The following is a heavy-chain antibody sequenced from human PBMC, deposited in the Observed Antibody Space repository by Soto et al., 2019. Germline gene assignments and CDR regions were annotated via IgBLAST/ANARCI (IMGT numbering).Heavy chain of an antibody. J-gene: IGHJ4*02. CDR2: IHGDGGKI. Sequence: PGGSLRLSCAASGFMFSAYWMSWVRQAPGKGLEWVANIHGDGGKIYYVDSVKGRFTISRDNAKRSLYLQMKSLRAEDTAAYYCARDFYGGYTYGPGDYWGQGALVTVS. CDR3: ARDFYGGYTYGPGDY. V-gene: IGHV3-7*01. D-gene: IGHD5-18*01. CDR1: GFMFSAYW.